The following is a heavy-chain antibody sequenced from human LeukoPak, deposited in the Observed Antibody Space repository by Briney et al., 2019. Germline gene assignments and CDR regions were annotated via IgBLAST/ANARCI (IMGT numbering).Heavy chain of an antibody. CDR2: ISWNSGTI. Sequence: GGSLRLSCAASGFTFDDYAMHWVRQAPGKGLEWVSGISWNSGTIGYADSVKGRFTISRDNAKNSLYLQMNSLRAGDTALYYCARADCSSTSCYEGHAFDIWGQGTMVTVSS. CDR3: ARADCSSTSCYEGHAFDI. J-gene: IGHJ3*02. CDR1: GFTFDDYA. D-gene: IGHD2-2*01. V-gene: IGHV3-9*01.